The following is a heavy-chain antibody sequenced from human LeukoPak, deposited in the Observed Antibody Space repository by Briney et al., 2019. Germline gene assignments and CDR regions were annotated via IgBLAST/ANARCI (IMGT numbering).Heavy chain of an antibody. V-gene: IGHV1-2*02. CDR3: AGLSGYDPYYFDY. J-gene: IGHJ4*02. CDR2: INPNSGGT. D-gene: IGHD5-12*01. Sequence: ASVKVSCKASGYSFSDYYMQWLRQAPGQGFEWMGWINPNSGGTNYAQKFQGRVTMTRDTSISTAYMELSRLTSDDTAVYYCAGLSGYDPYYFDYWGQGTLVAVSS. CDR1: GYSFSDYY.